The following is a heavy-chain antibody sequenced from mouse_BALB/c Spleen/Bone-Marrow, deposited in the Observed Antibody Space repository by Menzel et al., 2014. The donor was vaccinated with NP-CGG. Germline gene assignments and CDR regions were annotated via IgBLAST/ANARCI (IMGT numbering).Heavy chain of an antibody. CDR2: IWGDGST. V-gene: IGHV2-6-7*01. J-gene: IGHJ4*01. Sequence: QVQLQQSGPGLVAPSQSLSITCTVSGFPLTGYGVNWVRQPPGKGLEWLGMIWGDGSTDYNSALKSRLSISKDNPKSQVFLKMNSLQTDDTARYYCARDLGGYAMDYWGQGTSVTVSS. CDR3: ARDLGGYAMDY. CDR1: GFPLTGYG. D-gene: IGHD4-1*01.